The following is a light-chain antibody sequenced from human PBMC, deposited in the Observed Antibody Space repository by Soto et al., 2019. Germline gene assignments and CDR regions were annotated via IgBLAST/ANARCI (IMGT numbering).Light chain of an antibody. CDR1: SSDVGGYNY. CDR2: EVS. Sequence: QSALTQPPSASGSPGPSVTISCTGTSSDVGGYNYVSWYQQHPGKAPKLMIYEVSKRPSGVPDRFSGSKSGNTASLTVSGLQAEDEADYYCSSYAGSNTNVFGTGTKLTVL. J-gene: IGLJ1*01. CDR3: SSYAGSNTNV. V-gene: IGLV2-8*01.